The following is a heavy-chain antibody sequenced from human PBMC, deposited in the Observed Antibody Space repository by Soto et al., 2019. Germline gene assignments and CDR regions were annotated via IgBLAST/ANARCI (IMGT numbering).Heavy chain of an antibody. D-gene: IGHD1-26*01. Sequence: PSETLSLTCAVYGGSFSGYYWSWIRQPPGKGLEWIGEINHSGSTNYNPSLKSRVTISVDTSKNQFSLKLSSVTAADTAVYYCARGNVLGGYFDYWGQGTLVTVSS. J-gene: IGHJ4*02. CDR2: INHSGST. V-gene: IGHV4-34*01. CDR3: ARGNVLGGYFDY. CDR1: GGSFSGYY.